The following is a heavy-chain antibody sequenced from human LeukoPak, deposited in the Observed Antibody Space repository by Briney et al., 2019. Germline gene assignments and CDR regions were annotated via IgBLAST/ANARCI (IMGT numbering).Heavy chain of an antibody. J-gene: IGHJ4*02. CDR3: ARYEYFDL. Sequence: GGSLRLSFAASGFPFSSYDMHWVRPAPGKGLEWVAFIRYDGSDQYYADSVKGRFTISRDNSKNTLSLHLNSLRSEDTAVYYCARYEYFDLWGQGTLVIVSS. V-gene: IGHV3-30*02. CDR2: IRYDGSDQ. D-gene: IGHD2-15*01. CDR1: GFPFSSYD.